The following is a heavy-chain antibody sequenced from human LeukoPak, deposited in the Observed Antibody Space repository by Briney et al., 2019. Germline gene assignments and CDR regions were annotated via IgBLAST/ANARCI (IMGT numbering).Heavy chain of an antibody. CDR2: ISGSGGST. Sequence: ETLSLTCAVYGGSFSGYYWSWIRQPPGKGLEWVSAISGSGGSTYYADSVKGRFTISRDNSKNTLYLQMNSLRAEDTAVYYCANRGGGSYIFDYWGQGTLVTVSS. CDR3: ANRGGGSYIFDY. V-gene: IGHV3-23*01. D-gene: IGHD1-26*01. CDR1: GGSFSGYY. J-gene: IGHJ4*02.